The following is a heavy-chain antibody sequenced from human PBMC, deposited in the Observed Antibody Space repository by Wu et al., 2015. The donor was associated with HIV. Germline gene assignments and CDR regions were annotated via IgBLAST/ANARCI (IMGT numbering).Heavy chain of an antibody. D-gene: IGHD5-18*01. V-gene: IGHV1-2*02. CDR1: GYTFTRYF. Sequence: QGQLVQSGGEVKKPGTSVKVSCKASGYTFTRYFLHWVRQAPGQGLEWMGRINPNTGAADSAQKFQGRVTLTRDTSVNTAYMVLSRLRLDDTAIYYCASGIQAGGANFWGQGTLVIVSS. CDR2: INPNTGAA. CDR3: ASGIQAGGANF. J-gene: IGHJ4*02.